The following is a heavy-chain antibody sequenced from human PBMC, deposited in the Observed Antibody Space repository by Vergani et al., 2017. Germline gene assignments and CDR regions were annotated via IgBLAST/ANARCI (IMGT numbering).Heavy chain of an antibody. Sequence: EVQLVESGGDLVKPGGSLRLSCAASGFTFSSYSMNWVRQAPGKGLEWVSSISSSNNYIYYADSVKGRFTISRDNAKNSLYLQMNSLRAEDTAVYYCAKDPWGPAYYYYGMDVWGQGTTVTVSS. V-gene: IGHV3-21*01. CDR3: AKDPWGPAYYYYGMDV. J-gene: IGHJ6*02. CDR2: ISSSNNYI. CDR1: GFTFSSYS. D-gene: IGHD7-27*01.